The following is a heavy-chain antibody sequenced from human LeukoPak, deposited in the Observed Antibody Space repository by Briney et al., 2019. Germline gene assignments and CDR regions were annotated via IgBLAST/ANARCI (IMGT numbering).Heavy chain of an antibody. CDR3: ARHSDVIGAI. J-gene: IGHJ4*02. CDR1: GYTFTHQW. CDR2: IYPRDSDT. D-gene: IGHD3-10*01. V-gene: IGHV5-51*01. Sequence: RGESLKISCKASGYTFTHQWIGWVRQKSGSGLEWVGIIYPRDSDTRYSPSFQGHVSISADTSINTAYLEWSRLEASDTAIYYCARHSDVIGAIWGQGTLVTVSS.